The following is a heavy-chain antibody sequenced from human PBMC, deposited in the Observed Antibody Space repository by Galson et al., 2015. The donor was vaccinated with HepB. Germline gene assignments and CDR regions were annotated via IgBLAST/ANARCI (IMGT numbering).Heavy chain of an antibody. D-gene: IGHD3-22*01. CDR3: AGDYYDSSGLPGPTLYGMDV. Sequence: SVKVSCKVSGYTLTELSMHWVRQAPGKGLEWMGGFDPEDGETIYAQKFQGRVTMTEDTSTDTAYMELSSLRSEDTAVYYCAGDYYDSSGLPGPTLYGMDVWGQGTTVTVSS. CDR1: GYTLTELS. CDR2: FDPEDGET. J-gene: IGHJ6*02. V-gene: IGHV1-24*01.